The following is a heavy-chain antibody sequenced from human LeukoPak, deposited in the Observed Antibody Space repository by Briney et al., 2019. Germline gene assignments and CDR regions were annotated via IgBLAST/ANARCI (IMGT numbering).Heavy chain of an antibody. CDR3: AREHVEMATACGFDY. D-gene: IGHD5-24*01. Sequence: SETLSLTCTVSCGSISSSSYYWGWLRQPPGKGLEWIGSIYYSGGTYYNPSLKSRVTISVDTSKNQFSLKLSSVTAADTAVYYCAREHVEMATACGFDYWGQGTLVTVSS. V-gene: IGHV4-39*07. J-gene: IGHJ4*02. CDR1: CGSISSSSYY. CDR2: IYYSGGT.